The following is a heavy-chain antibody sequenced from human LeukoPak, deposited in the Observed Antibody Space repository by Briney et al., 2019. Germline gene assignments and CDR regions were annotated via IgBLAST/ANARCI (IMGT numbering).Heavy chain of an antibody. CDR1: GGSISSYY. V-gene: IGHV4-59*01. CDR2: IYYSGST. J-gene: IGHJ4*02. D-gene: IGHD4-17*01. CDR3: ARDADGDYGSFDY. Sequence: SETLSLTCTVSGGSISSYYWSWIRQPPGKGLEWIGYIYYSGSTNYNPSLKSRVSISVDTSKNQFSLKLSSVTAADTAVYYCARDADGDYGSFDYWGQGTLVTVSS.